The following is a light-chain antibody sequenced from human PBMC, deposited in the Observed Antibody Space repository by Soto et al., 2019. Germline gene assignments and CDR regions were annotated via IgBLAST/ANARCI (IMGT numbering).Light chain of an antibody. V-gene: IGKV1-39*01. CDR3: QQSYSTPPFT. Sequence: DIQMTQSPSSLSASVGDRVTITCRASQSISSYLNWYQQKPGKAPKFLIYAASSLQSGVPSRFSGSGSGTDFTLTISSLQPEDFATYYCQQSYSTPPFTFGPGTKGDIK. CDR2: AAS. J-gene: IGKJ3*01. CDR1: QSISSY.